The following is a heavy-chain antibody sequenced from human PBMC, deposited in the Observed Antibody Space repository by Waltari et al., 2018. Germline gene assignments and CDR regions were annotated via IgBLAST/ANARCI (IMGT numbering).Heavy chain of an antibody. CDR3: ASFIAAAGNGFDY. D-gene: IGHD6-13*01. V-gene: IGHV4-39*07. J-gene: IGHJ4*02. Sequence: QLQLQESGPGLVKPSETLSLTCTVSGGSIRSSSYYWGWIRQPPGKGLEWIGSIYYSGSTYYNPSLKSRVTISVDTSKNQFSLKLSSVTAADTAVYYCASFIAAAGNGFDYWGQGTLVTVSS. CDR2: IYYSGST. CDR1: GGSIRSSSYY.